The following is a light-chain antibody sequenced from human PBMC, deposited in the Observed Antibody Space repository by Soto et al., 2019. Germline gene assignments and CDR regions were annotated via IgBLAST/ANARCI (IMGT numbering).Light chain of an antibody. J-gene: IGLJ1*01. CDR3: SSYTNINTRACV. CDR2: EVT. Sequence: QSVLTQPASVSGSPGQSIXIXCTGTXGDIGSYNRVSWYQQHPGKAPKLIIYEVTDRPSGVSNRFSGSKSGNTASLTISGLQAEDEAEYYCSSYTNINTRACVFGTGTKVTVL. V-gene: IGLV2-14*01. CDR1: XGDIGSYNR.